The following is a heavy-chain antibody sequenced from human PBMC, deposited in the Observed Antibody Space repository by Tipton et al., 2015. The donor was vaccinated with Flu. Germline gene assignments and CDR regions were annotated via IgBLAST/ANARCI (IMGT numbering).Heavy chain of an antibody. Sequence: TLSLTCTVSGGSISSGSYYWSWIRQPAGKGLEWIGRIYTSGSTNYNPSLKSRVTISVDTSKNQFSLKLSSVTAADTAVYYCARGDSYGYSLYYYYGMDVWGQGTTVSVSS. J-gene: IGHJ6*02. V-gene: IGHV4-61*02. CDR1: GGSISSGSYY. CDR2: IYTSGST. CDR3: ARGDSYGYSLYYYYGMDV. D-gene: IGHD5-18*01.